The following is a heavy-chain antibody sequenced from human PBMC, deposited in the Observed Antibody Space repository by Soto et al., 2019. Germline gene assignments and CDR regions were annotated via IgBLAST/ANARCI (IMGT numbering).Heavy chain of an antibody. Sequence: GGSLRLSCVASGFSFNSYAMNWVRQAPGKGPEWVSSISATGYYLYYADSVKGRFTISRDNAKKSLYLQMNSLRAEDTAVYYCVRDFSRIVAATADAFDLWGRGTMVTV. CDR3: VRDFSRIVAATADAFDL. J-gene: IGHJ3*01. CDR1: GFSFNSYA. D-gene: IGHD1-26*01. CDR2: ISATGYYL. V-gene: IGHV3-21*01.